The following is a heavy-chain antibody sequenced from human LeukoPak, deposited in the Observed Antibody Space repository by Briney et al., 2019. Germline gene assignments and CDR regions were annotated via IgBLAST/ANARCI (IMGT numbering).Heavy chain of an antibody. D-gene: IGHD2-15*01. CDR1: GYTFTSYG. CDR2: ISGYNGNT. CDR3: ARDGYCSGGSCYLENWFDP. J-gene: IGHJ5*02. Sequence: ASVKVSCKASGYTFTSYGISWVRQAPGQGLEWMGWISGYNGNTNYAQKLQGRVTMTTDTSTSTAYMELRSLRSDDTAVYYCARDGYCSGGSCYLENWFDPWGQGTLVTVPS. V-gene: IGHV1-18*04.